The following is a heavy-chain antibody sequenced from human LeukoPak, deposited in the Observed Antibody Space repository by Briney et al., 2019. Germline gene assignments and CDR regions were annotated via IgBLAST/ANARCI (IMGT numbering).Heavy chain of an antibody. D-gene: IGHD2-21*02. Sequence: GGSLRLSCAASGFTFSSYEMNWVRQAPGKGLEGVSYISSSSSTIYYADSVKGRFTISRDNAKNSLYLQMNSLRAEDTAVYYCARYCGGDCSDYYYYMDVWGKGTTVTISS. CDR1: GFTFSSYE. CDR2: ISSSSSTI. CDR3: ARYCGGDCSDYYYYMDV. V-gene: IGHV3-48*03. J-gene: IGHJ6*03.